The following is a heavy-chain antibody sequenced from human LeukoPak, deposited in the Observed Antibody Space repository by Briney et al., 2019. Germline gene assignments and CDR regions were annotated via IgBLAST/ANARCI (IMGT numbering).Heavy chain of an antibody. CDR3: ARTLIVATPYFDY. CDR2: IYYSGST. CDR1: GGSISSSSYY. V-gene: IGHV4-39*01. J-gene: IGHJ4*02. Sequence: SETLSLTCTVSGGSISSSSYYWGWIRQPPGKGLEWTGSIYYSGSTYYNPSLKSRVTISVDTSKNQFSLKLSSVTAADTAVYYCARTLIVATPYFDYWGQGTLVTVSS. D-gene: IGHD5-12*01.